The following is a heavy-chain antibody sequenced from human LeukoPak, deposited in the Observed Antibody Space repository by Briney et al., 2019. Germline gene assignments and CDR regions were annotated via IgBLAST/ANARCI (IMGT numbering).Heavy chain of an antibody. CDR3: ARDGANTHCLPGY. CDR1: GFTFSTYG. D-gene: IGHD2-21*01. CDR2: IWYDGSNK. V-gene: IGHV3-33*01. J-gene: IGHJ4*02. Sequence: GGSLRLSCAASGFTFSTYGMHWVRQAPGKGLEWVAYIWYDGSNKNYAGSVKGRFTISRDNSKNTLYMEMNSLRAEDTAVYYCARDGANTHCLPGYWGQGTLVTVSS.